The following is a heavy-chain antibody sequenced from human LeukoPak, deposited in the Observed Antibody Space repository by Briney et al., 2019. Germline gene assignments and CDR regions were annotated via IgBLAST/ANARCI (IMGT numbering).Heavy chain of an antibody. V-gene: IGHV3-48*01. Sequence: GGSLRLSCAASGFTFSSYSMNWVRQAPGKGLEWVSYVTSAGSTIYYAESVNGRFTISRDNANNSLYLQMSSLRAEDTAVYYCARIGGYSFSSKRHFDYWGQGTLVTVSS. J-gene: IGHJ4*02. D-gene: IGHD5/OR15-5a*01. CDR3: ARIGGYSFSSKRHFDY. CDR1: GFTFSSYS. CDR2: VTSAGSTI.